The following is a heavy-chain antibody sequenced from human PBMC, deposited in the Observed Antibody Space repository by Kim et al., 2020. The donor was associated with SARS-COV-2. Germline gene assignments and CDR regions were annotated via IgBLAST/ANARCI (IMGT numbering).Heavy chain of an antibody. J-gene: IGHJ1*01. D-gene: IGHD6-13*01. CDR2: ISWNSGNI. V-gene: IGHV3-9*01. Sequence: GGSLRLSCAASGFTFGDYAMHWVRQAPGKGLEWVSGISWNSGNIGYADSVKGRFTISRDNAKNSLYLQMDSLRAEDTAFYYCAKGWQQLIRGYFQHWGQGSLVTVPS. CDR3: AKGWQQLIRGYFQH. CDR1: GFTFGDYA.